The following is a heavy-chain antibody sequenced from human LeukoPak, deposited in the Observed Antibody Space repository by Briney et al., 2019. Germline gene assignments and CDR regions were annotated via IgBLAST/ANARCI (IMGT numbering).Heavy chain of an antibody. Sequence: GASVKVSCKVSGRTLSELPMYWVRQAPGEGLEWMGGFDPENDERIYAQKFRGRVTMTEDTSTNTAYMELSSLRSDDTAVYYCATEVTSIVPDYWGQGTLVTVSS. CDR3: ATEVTSIVPDY. CDR2: FDPENDER. D-gene: IGHD2-21*02. CDR1: GRTLSELP. J-gene: IGHJ4*02. V-gene: IGHV1-24*01.